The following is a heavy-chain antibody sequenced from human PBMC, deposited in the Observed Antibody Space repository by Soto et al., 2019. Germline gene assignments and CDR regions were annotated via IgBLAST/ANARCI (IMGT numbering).Heavy chain of an antibody. J-gene: IGHJ4*02. CDR2: ISGSGGST. D-gene: IGHD3-22*01. V-gene: IGHV3-23*01. CDR3: AKRGIVVVITGYYYFDY. Sequence: GGSLRLSCAASGFTFSSYAMSWVRQAPGKGLEWVSAISGSGGSTYYADSVKGRFTISRDNSKNTLYLQMNSLRAEDTAVYYCAKRGIVVVITGYYYFDYWGQGTLVTVSS. CDR1: GFTFSSYA.